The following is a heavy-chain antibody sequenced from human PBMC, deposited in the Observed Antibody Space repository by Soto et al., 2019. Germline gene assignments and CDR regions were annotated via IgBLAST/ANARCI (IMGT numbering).Heavy chain of an antibody. Sequence: GGSLRLSCAASGFTFSSYWMSWVRQAPGKGLEWVANIKQDGSEKYYVDSVKGRFTISRDNAKNSLYLQMNSLRAEDTAVYYCARDDSVVVPAYYYYYGMDVRGQGTTVTVSS. CDR1: GFTFSSYW. J-gene: IGHJ6*02. D-gene: IGHD2-2*01. V-gene: IGHV3-7*05. CDR3: ARDDSVVVPAYYYYYGMDV. CDR2: IKQDGSEK.